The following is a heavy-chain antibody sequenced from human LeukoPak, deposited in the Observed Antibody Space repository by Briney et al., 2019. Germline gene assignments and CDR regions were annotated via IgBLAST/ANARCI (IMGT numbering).Heavy chain of an antibody. Sequence: SETLSLTCTASGASIRSGDYYWSWIRQPPGKGLEWIGYIYDSGSTYYNPSLKSRITISVDTSENRFSLKLSSVTATDTAVYYCARDCSGGSCYGAFDIWGQGTMVTVPS. CDR1: GASIRSGDYY. D-gene: IGHD2-15*01. V-gene: IGHV4-30-4*01. J-gene: IGHJ3*02. CDR2: IYDSGST. CDR3: ARDCSGGSCYGAFDI.